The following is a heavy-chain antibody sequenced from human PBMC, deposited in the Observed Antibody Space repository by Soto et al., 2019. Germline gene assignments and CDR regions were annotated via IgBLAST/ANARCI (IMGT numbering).Heavy chain of an antibody. CDR2: IYPGDSDT. Sequence: GESLKISCKGSGYSFTSYWIGWVRQMPGKGLEWMGIIYPGDSDTRYSPSFQGQVTISADKSISTAYLQWSSLKASDTAMYYCARRGVVAATGVIAFDIWGQGTXVTVSS. D-gene: IGHD2-15*01. CDR1: GYSFTSYW. J-gene: IGHJ3*02. CDR3: ARRGVVAATGVIAFDI. V-gene: IGHV5-51*01.